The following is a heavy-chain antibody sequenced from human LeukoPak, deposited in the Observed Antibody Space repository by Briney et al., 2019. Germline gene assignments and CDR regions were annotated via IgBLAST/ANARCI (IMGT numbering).Heavy chain of an antibody. CDR1: GFTVSSNY. CDR3: ARERPYSSSLDY. D-gene: IGHD6-13*01. CDR2: IYSGGST. J-gene: IGHJ4*02. V-gene: IGHV3-53*01. Sequence: HPGGSLRLSCAASGFTVSSNYMSWVRQAPGKGLEWVSVIYSGGSTYYADSVKGRFTISRDNSKNTLYLQMNSLRAEDTAVYYCARERPYSSSLDYWGQGTLVTVSS.